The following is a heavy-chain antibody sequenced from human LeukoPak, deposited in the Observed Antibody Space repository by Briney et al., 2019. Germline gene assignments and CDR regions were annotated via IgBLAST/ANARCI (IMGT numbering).Heavy chain of an antibody. Sequence: GGSLRLSCAASGFTFSSYWMHWVRQAPGKGLVWVSRINSDGSSTSYADSVKGRFTISRDNGKNSLYLQMNSLRAEDTAVYYCVRLYDNSGNYDYWGQGTLVTVSS. CDR2: INSDGSST. CDR3: VRLYDNSGNYDY. J-gene: IGHJ4*02. CDR1: GFTFSSYW. V-gene: IGHV3-74*01. D-gene: IGHD3-22*01.